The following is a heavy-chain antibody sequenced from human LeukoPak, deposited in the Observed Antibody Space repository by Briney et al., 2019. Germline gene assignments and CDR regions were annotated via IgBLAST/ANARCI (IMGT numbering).Heavy chain of an antibody. CDR2: IYTSGST. J-gene: IGHJ5*02. CDR1: GGSISSYY. V-gene: IGHV4-4*07. D-gene: IGHD6-19*01. Sequence: SETLSLTCTVSGGSISSYYWSWIRQPAGKGLEWIGRIYTSGSTNYNPSLKSRVTMSVDTSKNQFSLKLSSVTAADTAVYYCARDVPMRGRFSSGWFNWFDPWGQGTLVTVSS. CDR3: ARDVPMRGRFSSGWFNWFDP.